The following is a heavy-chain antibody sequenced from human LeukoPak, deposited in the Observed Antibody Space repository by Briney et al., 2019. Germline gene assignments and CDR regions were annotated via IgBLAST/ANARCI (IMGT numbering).Heavy chain of an antibody. D-gene: IGHD1-26*01. CDR1: GGSISSSSYY. CDR3: ARHWFSGSYYPRYDV. Sequence: PKTLSLTCSVSGGSISSSSYYWDWVRQPPGKGLEWIGNIYYSGNTHYNSSLRSRVSISVDTSKNQFSLKLTSVTAADTAVYYCARHWFSGSYYPRYDVWGQGTLVTVSS. CDR2: IYYSGNT. V-gene: IGHV4-39*01. J-gene: IGHJ4*02.